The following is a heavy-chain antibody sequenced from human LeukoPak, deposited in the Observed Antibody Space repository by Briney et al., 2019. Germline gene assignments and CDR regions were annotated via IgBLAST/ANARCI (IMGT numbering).Heavy chain of an antibody. CDR2: IYTRGST. J-gene: IGHJ3*02. V-gene: IGHV4-4*07. CDR1: GGSLSSSY. D-gene: IGHD3-10*01. Sequence: SETLSLTCTDSGGSLSSSYWSWIRQPAGKGLEWIGRIYTRGSTNYNPSLKSPVTMSVDTSKSPFSLNLSTVTAASTAVYYCARAVSREAFDIWGQGTMVTVSS. CDR3: ARAVSREAFDI.